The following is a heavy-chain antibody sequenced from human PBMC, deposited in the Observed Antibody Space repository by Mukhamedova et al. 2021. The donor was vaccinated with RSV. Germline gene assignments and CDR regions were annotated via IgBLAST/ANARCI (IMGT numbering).Heavy chain of an antibody. D-gene: IGHD3-3*01. J-gene: IGHJ4*02. Sequence: VSGFYWTWIRQIPGKGLEWIGYIFHSGGTNYNPSLKSRVTISLETSKTQFSLKLSSVTAADTAVYYCARVGHYDFLSGYFDYWGQ. CDR2: IFHSGGT. CDR3: ARVGHYDFLSGYFDY. CDR1: VSGFY. V-gene: IGHV4-59*02.